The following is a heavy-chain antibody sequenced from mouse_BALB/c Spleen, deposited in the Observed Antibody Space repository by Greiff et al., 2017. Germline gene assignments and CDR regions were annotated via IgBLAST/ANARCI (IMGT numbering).Heavy chain of an antibody. V-gene: IGHV5-6*03. CDR2: ISSGGSYT. D-gene: IGHD1-1*01. Sequence: EVMLVESGGGLVQPGGSRKLSCAASGFTFSSFGMHWVRQAPEKGLEWVATISSGGSYTYYPDSVKGRFTISRDNAKNTLYLQMSSLKSEDTAMYYCARRDGSRYSDVWGAGTTVTVSS. CDR3: ARRDGSRYSDV. J-gene: IGHJ1*01. CDR1: GFTFSSFG.